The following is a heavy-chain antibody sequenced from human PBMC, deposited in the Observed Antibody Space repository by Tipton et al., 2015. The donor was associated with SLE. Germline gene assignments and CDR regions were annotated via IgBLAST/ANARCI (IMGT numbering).Heavy chain of an antibody. Sequence: TLSLTCTVSGGSISSSSYYWGWIRQPPGKGLEWIGGIYYSGSTYYNPSLKSRVTISVDTSKNQFSLKLSSVTAADTAVYYCARGFGRDWFDPWGQGTLVTVSS. CDR1: GGSISSSSYY. CDR3: ARGFGRDWFDP. D-gene: IGHD2-15*01. V-gene: IGHV4-39*07. J-gene: IGHJ5*02. CDR2: IYYSGST.